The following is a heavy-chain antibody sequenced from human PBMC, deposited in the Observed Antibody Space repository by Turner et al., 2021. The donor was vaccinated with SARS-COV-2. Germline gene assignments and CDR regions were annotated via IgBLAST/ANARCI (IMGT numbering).Heavy chain of an antibody. V-gene: IGHV1-2*02. J-gene: IGHJ5*02. CDR2: INPNSGAT. CDR3: ARSNSGSYFWFDP. Sequence: QVQLVQTGAEVKKPGASVKVACKASGYTFTGYYIHWVRQAPGQGLEGMGWINPNSGATNYAQKFQGRVTMTRDTSISTAYMELSRLRSDDTAVYYCARSNSGSYFWFDPWGQGTLVTVSS. D-gene: IGHD1-26*01. CDR1: GYTFTGYY.